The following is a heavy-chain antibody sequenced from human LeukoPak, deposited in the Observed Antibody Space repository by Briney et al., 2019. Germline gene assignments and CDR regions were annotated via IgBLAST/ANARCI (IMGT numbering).Heavy chain of an antibody. V-gene: IGHV3-23*01. D-gene: IGHD3-22*01. CDR2: ISAGDDLT. J-gene: IGHJ4*02. CDR1: GFLFKDFP. Sequence: GGSLILSCAVSGFLFKDFPMTWVRQAPGKGLELLSRISAGDDLTFHTHSLKGRFTISRHNNKNTQYLQMDSLRPEDTAVYYGAKGLTYDYDSIGSRGNGYWGQGTLVTVSS. CDR3: AKGLTYDYDSIGSRGNGY.